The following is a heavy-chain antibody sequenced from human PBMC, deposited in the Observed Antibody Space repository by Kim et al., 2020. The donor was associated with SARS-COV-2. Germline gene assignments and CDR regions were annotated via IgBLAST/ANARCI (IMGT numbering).Heavy chain of an antibody. V-gene: IGHV3-33*06. CDR2: IWYDGSNK. J-gene: IGHJ6*02. CDR1: GFTFSSYG. D-gene: IGHD3-10*01. CDR3: AKDRESKNSKITMVRGVRRYYYYGMDV. Sequence: GGSLRLSCAASGFTFSSYGMHWVRQAPGKGLEWVAVIWYDGSNKYYADSVKGRFTISRDNSKNTLYLQMNSLRAEDTAVYYCAKDRESKNSKITMVRGVRRYYYYGMDVWGQRTTVTVSS.